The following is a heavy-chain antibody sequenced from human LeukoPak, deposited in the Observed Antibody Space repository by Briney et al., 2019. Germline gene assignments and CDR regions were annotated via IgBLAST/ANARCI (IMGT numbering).Heavy chain of an antibody. Sequence: PSETLSLTCTVSGGSISSSSYYWGWIRQPPGKGLEWIGSIYYSGSTYYNPSHKSRVTISVDTSKNQFSLKLSSVTAADTAVYYCARVLTLGYCSGGSCRTGRGWFDPWGQGTLVTVSS. D-gene: IGHD2-15*01. CDR2: IYYSGST. J-gene: IGHJ5*02. CDR1: GGSISSSSYY. CDR3: ARVLTLGYCSGGSCRTGRGWFDP. V-gene: IGHV4-39*01.